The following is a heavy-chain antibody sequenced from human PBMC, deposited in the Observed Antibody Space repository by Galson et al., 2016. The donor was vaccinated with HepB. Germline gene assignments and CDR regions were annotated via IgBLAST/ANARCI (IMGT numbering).Heavy chain of an antibody. CDR2: ISAYNGNT. CDR3: ARDGLRFLEWLSPHWYLDL. J-gene: IGHJ2*01. D-gene: IGHD3-3*01. Sequence: SVKVSCKASGYTFTSYGISWVRQAPGQGLEWMGWISAYNGNTNYAQKLKGRVTMTTDTSTSTAYMELRSLKSDDTAVYYCARDGLRFLEWLSPHWYLDLWGRGTLVTVSS. V-gene: IGHV1-18*01. CDR1: GYTFTSYG.